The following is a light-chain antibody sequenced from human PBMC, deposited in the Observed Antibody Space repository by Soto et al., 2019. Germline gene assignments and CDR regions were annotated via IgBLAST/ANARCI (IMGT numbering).Light chain of an antibody. J-gene: IGKJ1*01. CDR3: QHYNSYSEA. CDR2: KAS. Sequence: DIQMTQSPSTLSASVGDRVTITCRASQTISFSLAWYQQKPGKAPKLLIYKASTLKSGVPSRFSGSGSGTEFTLTISSLQPDDFATYYCQHYNSYSEAFGQGTKV. V-gene: IGKV1-5*03. CDR1: QTISFS.